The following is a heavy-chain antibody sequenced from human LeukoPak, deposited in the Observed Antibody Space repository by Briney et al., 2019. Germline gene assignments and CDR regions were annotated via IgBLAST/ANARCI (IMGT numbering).Heavy chain of an antibody. CDR3: ARARGLIGGVDY. D-gene: IGHD3-16*01. V-gene: IGHV4-59*01. J-gene: IGHJ4*02. CDR1: GGSINNYY. CDR2: IYFTGTT. Sequence: SETLSLACTVSGGSINNYYWTWIRQPPGKRLEWIAYIYFTGTTSYNPSLKSRVTISLDTSKDQFSLRLSSVTAAGTAVYYCARARGLIGGVDYWGQGTLVTVSS.